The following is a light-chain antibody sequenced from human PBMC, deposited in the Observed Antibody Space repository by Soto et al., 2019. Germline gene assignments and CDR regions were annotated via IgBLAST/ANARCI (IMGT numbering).Light chain of an antibody. CDR2: EGS. CDR1: SSDVGSYNL. J-gene: IGLJ2*01. CDR3: CSYAGSSTLV. Sequence: QSALTQPASVSGSPGQSITISCTGTSSDVGSYNLVSWYQQHQGKDPKLMIYEGSKRPSGVSNRFSGSKSGNTASLTISGLQDEDEADYYCCSYAGSSTLVFGGGTKLTVL. V-gene: IGLV2-23*01.